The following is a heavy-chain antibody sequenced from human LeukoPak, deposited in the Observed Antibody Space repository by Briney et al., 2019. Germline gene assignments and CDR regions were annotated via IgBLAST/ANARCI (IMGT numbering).Heavy chain of an antibody. CDR3: AGGGGWYFDY. CDR2: IWQDGSEH. J-gene: IGHJ4*02. CDR1: GFNFSNYW. Sequence: GGSLILSCAASGFNFSNYWMNWVRQAPGKGQEWVASIWQDGSEHYYVDSVTGLFTISRDNDKNPLYLQMTGLRVEDTAVYYCAGGGGWYFDYWGQGALITASS. D-gene: IGHD6-19*01. V-gene: IGHV3-7*01.